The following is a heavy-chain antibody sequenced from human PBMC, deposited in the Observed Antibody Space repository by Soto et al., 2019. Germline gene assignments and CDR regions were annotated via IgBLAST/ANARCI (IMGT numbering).Heavy chain of an antibody. CDR2: IKSKTDGGTA. J-gene: IGHJ4*02. V-gene: IGHV3-15*01. CDR1: GFTFSNAW. D-gene: IGHD3-9*01. CDR3: AKTQNDILDY. Sequence: PGGSLRLSCAASGFTFSNAWMSWVRQAPGKGLEWVGRIKSKTDGGTADYAAPVKGRFTISRDDSKNTLYLQMNTLRAEDTAVYYCAKTQNDILDYWGQGTLVTVSS.